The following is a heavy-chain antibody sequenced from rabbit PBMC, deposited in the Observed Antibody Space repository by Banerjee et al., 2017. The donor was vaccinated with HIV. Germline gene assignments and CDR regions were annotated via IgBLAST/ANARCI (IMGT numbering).Heavy chain of an antibody. CDR2: IYAGSSGST. CDR3: ARGVTYPDASHL. J-gene: IGHJ6*01. D-gene: IGHD7-1*01. CDR1: GFSFSSNYY. V-gene: IGHV1S40*01. Sequence: QSLEESGGDLVKPGASLTLTCTASGFSFSSNYYMCWVRQAPGKGLEWIACIYAGSSGSTYYATWAKGRFTISKTSSTTVTLQMTSLTGADTATYFCARGVTYPDASHLWGQGTLVTVS.